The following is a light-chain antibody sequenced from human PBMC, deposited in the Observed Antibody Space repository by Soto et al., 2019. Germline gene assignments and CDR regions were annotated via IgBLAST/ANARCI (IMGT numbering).Light chain of an antibody. CDR3: LQQTHLWT. CDR2: RVS. J-gene: IGKJ1*01. V-gene: IGKV2-30*01. CDR1: QSIVYSDGNTY. Sequence: VVITQSPLCLTVTLGXXASIXCRSSQSIVYSDGNTYLSWFHQRPGQSPXXLIYRVSNRDSGVPDRFSGSGSGTDFTLKISRVEAEDVGVYYCLQQTHLWTFGQGTKVDIK.